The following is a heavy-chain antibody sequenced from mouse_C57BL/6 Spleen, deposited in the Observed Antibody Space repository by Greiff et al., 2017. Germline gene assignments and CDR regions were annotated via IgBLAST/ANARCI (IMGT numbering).Heavy chain of an antibody. J-gene: IGHJ2*01. Sequence: EVQLVESGPGLVKPSQSLSLTCSVTGYSITSGYYWNWIRQFPGNKLEWMGYISYDGSNNYNPSLKNRISITRDTSKNQFFLKLNSVTTEDTATYYCARDLGWSYYFDYWGQGTTLTVSS. CDR3: ARDLGWSYYFDY. D-gene: IGHD1-1*02. CDR1: GYSITSGYY. CDR2: ISYDGSN. V-gene: IGHV3-6*01.